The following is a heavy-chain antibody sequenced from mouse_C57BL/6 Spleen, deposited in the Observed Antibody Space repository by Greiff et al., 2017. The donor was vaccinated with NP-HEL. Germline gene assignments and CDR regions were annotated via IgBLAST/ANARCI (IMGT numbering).Heavy chain of an antibody. V-gene: IGHV5-17*01. Sequence: EVKLVESGGGLVKPGGSLKLSCAASGFTFSDYGMHWVRQAPEKGLEWVAYISSGSSTIYYADTVKGRFTISRDNAKNTLFLQMTSLRSEDTAMYYCARPKIYDGYYGFAYWGQGTLVTVSA. CDR1: GFTFSDYG. D-gene: IGHD2-3*01. CDR3: ARPKIYDGYYGFAY. J-gene: IGHJ3*01. CDR2: ISSGSSTI.